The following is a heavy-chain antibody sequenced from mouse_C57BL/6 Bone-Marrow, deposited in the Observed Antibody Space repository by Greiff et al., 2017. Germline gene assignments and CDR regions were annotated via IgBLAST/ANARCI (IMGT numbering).Heavy chain of an antibody. CDR3: ARPRGHYFDY. V-gene: IGHV5-6*01. CDR1: GFTFSSYG. J-gene: IGHJ2*01. CDR2: ISSGGSYT. Sequence: EVQGVESGGDLVKPGGSLKLSCAASGFTFSSYGMSWVRQTPDKRLEWVATISSGGSYTYYPDSVKGRFTISRDNAKNTLYLQMSSLKSEDTAMYYCARPRGHYFDYWGQGTTLTVSS. D-gene: IGHD6-1*01.